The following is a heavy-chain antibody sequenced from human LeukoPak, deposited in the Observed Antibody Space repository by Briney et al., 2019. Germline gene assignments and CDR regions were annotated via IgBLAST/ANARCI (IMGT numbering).Heavy chain of an antibody. V-gene: IGHV5-51*01. D-gene: IGHD3-10*01. CDR1: GYSFTSYW. CDR2: IYPGDSDT. J-gene: IGHJ6*03. Sequence: GESLKISCKGSGYSFTSYWIGWVRQMPGKGLEWMGIIYPGDSDTRYGPSFQGQVTISADKSISTAYLQWSSLKASDTAMYYCARPYYYGSGSRGSHYYYYMDVWGKGTTVTVSS. CDR3: ARPYYYGSGSRGSHYYYYMDV.